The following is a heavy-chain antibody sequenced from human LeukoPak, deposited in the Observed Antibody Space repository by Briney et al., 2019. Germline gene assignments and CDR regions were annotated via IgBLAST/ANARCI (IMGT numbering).Heavy chain of an antibody. CDR3: ARHITNSGSASDL. Sequence: PSETLSLTCTVSDGSISGYYWGWIRQAPGRGLEWSAYIHYTGINNYNPSLKSRAAISVGTSTNQFSLKLTSVTAADTAMYYCARHITNSGSASDLWGRGTLVTVSS. CDR2: IHYTGIN. CDR1: DGSISGYY. D-gene: IGHD3-10*01. J-gene: IGHJ2*01. V-gene: IGHV4-59*08.